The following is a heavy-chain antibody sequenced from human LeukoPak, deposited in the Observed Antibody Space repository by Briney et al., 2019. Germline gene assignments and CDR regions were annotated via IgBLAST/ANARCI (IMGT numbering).Heavy chain of an antibody. J-gene: IGHJ4*02. CDR1: GFTFSSHA. CDR3: ATGVEGCTGGSCYSWIYY. Sequence: GGSLRLSCTASGFTFSSHAMSWVRQAPGKGPEWVSGISSSGGSTYYADSVKGRLTISRDNSQNTLYLQMNSLTDDDTAVYYCATGVEGCTGGSCYSWIYYWGQGTLVSVSS. CDR2: ISSSGGST. D-gene: IGHD2-15*01. V-gene: IGHV3-23*01.